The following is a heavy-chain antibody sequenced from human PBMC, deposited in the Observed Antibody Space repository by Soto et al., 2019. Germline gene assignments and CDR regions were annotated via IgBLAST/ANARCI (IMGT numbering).Heavy chain of an antibody. Sequence: QVQLQESGPGLVKPSETLSLTCTVSGGSVSSGSYYWSWIRQPPGKGLEWIGYIYYSGSTNYNPSLKGRVTISVDTSKNQFSLKLSSVTAADTAVYYCARGKDAYFDLWGRGTLVTVSS. J-gene: IGHJ2*01. CDR2: IYYSGST. CDR3: ARGKDAYFDL. CDR1: GGSVSSGSYY. V-gene: IGHV4-61*01. D-gene: IGHD2-15*01.